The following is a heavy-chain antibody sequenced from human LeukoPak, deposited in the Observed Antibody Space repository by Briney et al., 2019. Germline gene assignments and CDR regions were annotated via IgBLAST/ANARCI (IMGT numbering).Heavy chain of an antibody. CDR1: GFTFKTYW. CDR3: GTGTGFRSDY. CDR2: INQDASDK. V-gene: IGHV3-7*05. D-gene: IGHD2-8*02. J-gene: IGHJ4*02. Sequence: QSGGSLRLSCAASGFTFKTYWMTWVRQAPGKGLEWVANINQDASDKNYVDSVKGRFTISRDNAKNSVFLQMNSLRAEDTAVYHCGTGTGFRSDYRGQGTLVTVS.